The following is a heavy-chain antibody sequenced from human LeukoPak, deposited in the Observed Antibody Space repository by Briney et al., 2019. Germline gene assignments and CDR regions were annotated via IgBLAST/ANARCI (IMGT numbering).Heavy chain of an antibody. CDR1: GGSISSGSYY. CDR2: IYTSGST. CDR3: AGAYDFPLEGYYYMDV. D-gene: IGHD3-3*01. V-gene: IGHV4-61*02. Sequence: SQTLSLTCTVSGGSISSGSYYWSWIRQPAGKGLEWIGRIYTSGSTNYNPSLKSRVTISVDMSKNQFSLKLSSVTAADTAVYYCAGAYDFPLEGYYYMDVWGKGTTVTVSS. J-gene: IGHJ6*03.